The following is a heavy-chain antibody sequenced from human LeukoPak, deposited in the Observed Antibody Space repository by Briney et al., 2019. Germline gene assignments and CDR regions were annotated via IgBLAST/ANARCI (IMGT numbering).Heavy chain of an antibody. CDR3: ARVVVGYYYYMDV. CDR1: GGSISRSRDY. J-gene: IGHJ6*03. CDR2: IYYSGST. D-gene: IGHD1-26*01. Sequence: SETLSLTCTVSGGSISRSRDYWGWIRQPPGKGLEWIGSIYYSGSTYYNPSLKSRVTISGDTSKNRFSLKLSSVTAADTAVYYCARVVVGYYYYMDVWGKGTTVTISS. V-gene: IGHV4-39*07.